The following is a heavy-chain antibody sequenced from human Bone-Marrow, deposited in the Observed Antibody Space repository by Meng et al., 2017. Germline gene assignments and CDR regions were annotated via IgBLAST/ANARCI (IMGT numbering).Heavy chain of an antibody. J-gene: IGHJ4*02. CDR2: IYHSGST. D-gene: IGHD6-13*01. Sequence: GPGPGLGKPSGTLSLTCAVSGGSISSSNWWSWVRQPPGKGLEWIGEIYHSGSTNYNPSLKSRVTISVDKSKNQFSLKLSSVTAADTAVYYCARDGTGGSSSFYYWGQGTLVTVSS. CDR1: GGSISSSNW. V-gene: IGHV4-4*02. CDR3: ARDGTGGSSSFYY.